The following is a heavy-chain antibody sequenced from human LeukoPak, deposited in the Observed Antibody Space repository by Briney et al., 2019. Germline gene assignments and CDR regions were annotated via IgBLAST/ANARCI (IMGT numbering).Heavy chain of an antibody. CDR1: GFTFSSYS. V-gene: IGHV3-21*01. Sequence: GGSLRLSCAASGFTFSSYSMNWVRQAPGKGLEWVSSISSSSSYIYYADSVKGRFTISRDNAKNSLYLQMNSLRAEDTAVYYCARDLDGCDFWSGPPDYWGQGTLVTVSS. CDR2: ISSSSSYI. J-gene: IGHJ4*02. CDR3: ARDLDGCDFWSGPPDY. D-gene: IGHD3-3*01.